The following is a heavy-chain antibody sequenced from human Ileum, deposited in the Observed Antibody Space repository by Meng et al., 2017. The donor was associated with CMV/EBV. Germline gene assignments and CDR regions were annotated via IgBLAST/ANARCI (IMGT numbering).Heavy chain of an antibody. CDR3: ARRSYHPYTVSRMDV. CDR2: ISSSGSTI. Sequence: GGSLRLSCAASGFTFSSYEMNWVRQAPGKGLEWVAYISSSGSTIYYADSVKGRFTISRDNAKNSLYLQMNSLRAEDTAVYYCARRSYHPYTVSRMDVWGQGTTVTVSS. J-gene: IGHJ6*02. D-gene: IGHD3-16*01. V-gene: IGHV3-48*03. CDR1: GFTFSSYE.